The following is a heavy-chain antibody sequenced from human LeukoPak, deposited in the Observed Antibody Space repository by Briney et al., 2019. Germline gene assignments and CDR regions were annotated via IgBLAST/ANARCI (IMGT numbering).Heavy chain of an antibody. J-gene: IGHJ6*03. V-gene: IGHV3-43D*03. D-gene: IGHD1-14*01. CDR1: GFTFDDYA. CDR3: AKDKGGKPYYYFHMDV. Sequence: GGSLRLSCAASGFTFDDYAMHWVRQAPGKGLEWISLINWDGGSIYYADSVKGRFTISRDDSKNSLYLQMNSLRAEDTALYYCAKDKGGKPYYYFHMDVWGKGTTVTVSS. CDR2: INWDGGSI.